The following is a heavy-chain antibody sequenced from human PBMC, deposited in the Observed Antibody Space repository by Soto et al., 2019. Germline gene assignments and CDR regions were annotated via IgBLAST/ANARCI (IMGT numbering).Heavy chain of an antibody. CDR1: GFTFSSYS. Sequence: EVQLVESGGGLVKPGGSLRLSCAASGFTFSSYSMNWVRQAPGKGLEWVSSISSSSSYIYYADSVKGRFTISRDNAKNSLYLQMNSLRAEDTAVYYCASYDFWSGSGAFDIWGQGTMVTVSS. D-gene: IGHD3-3*01. J-gene: IGHJ3*02. V-gene: IGHV3-21*01. CDR3: ASYDFWSGSGAFDI. CDR2: ISSSSSYI.